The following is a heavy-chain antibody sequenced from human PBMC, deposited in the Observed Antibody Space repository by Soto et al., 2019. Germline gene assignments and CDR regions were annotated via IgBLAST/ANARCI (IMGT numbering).Heavy chain of an antibody. CDR1: GGTFSSYA. CDR2: IIPIFGTA. D-gene: IGHD6-6*01. V-gene: IGHV1-69*13. J-gene: IGHJ6*02. CDR3: ARGDSSSSGYYYYYGMDV. Sequence: ASVKVSCKASGGTFSSYAISWVRQAPGQGLEWMGGIIPIFGTANYAQKFQGRVTITADESTSTAYMELSSLRSEDTAVYYCARGDSSSSGYYYYYGMDVWGQGTTVTVSS.